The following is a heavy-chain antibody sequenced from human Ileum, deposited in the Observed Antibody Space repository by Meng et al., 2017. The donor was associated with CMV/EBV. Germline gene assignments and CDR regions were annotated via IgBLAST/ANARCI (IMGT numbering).Heavy chain of an antibody. J-gene: IGHJ4*02. Sequence: GESLKISCATSGFTFSVYGMHWVRQAPGKGLEWVAFMWYDGSKEFYADSVEGRFTISRDNSKNTLFLQMDSLRAEDTAVYYCAKVRDSSAWYTDYLDYWGQGPRSPSPQ. V-gene: IGHV3-30*02. CDR2: MWYDGSKE. CDR1: GFTFSVYG. CDR3: AKVRDSSAWYTDYLDY. D-gene: IGHD6-19*01.